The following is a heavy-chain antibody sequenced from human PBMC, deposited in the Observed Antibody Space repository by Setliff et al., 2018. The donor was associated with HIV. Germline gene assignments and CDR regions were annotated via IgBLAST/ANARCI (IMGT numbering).Heavy chain of an antibody. J-gene: IGHJ4*02. CDR3: ARVTTMVGYFDY. CDR2: IYYSGST. V-gene: IGHV4-59*01. Sequence: SETLSLTCTVSGGSISSYYWSWIRQPPGKGLECIGYIYYSGSTNYNPSLKSRLTISVDTSKNQFSLKLSFVTAADTAVYFCARVTTMVGYFDYWGQGTLVTVSS. CDR1: GGSISSYY. D-gene: IGHD5-18*01.